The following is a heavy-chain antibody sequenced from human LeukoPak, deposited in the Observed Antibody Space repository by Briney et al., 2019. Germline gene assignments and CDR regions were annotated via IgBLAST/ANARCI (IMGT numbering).Heavy chain of an antibody. V-gene: IGHV1-69*05. Sequence: SVKVSCKASGGTFSSYAISWVRQAPGQGLEWMGGIIPIFGTANYAQKFQGRVTITTDESTSTAYMELSSLRSEDTAVYYCARETRSIAARPRGYYYYYMDVWGKGTTVNVSS. CDR2: IIPIFGTA. J-gene: IGHJ6*03. CDR1: GGTFSSYA. D-gene: IGHD6-6*01. CDR3: ARETRSIAARPRGYYYYYMDV.